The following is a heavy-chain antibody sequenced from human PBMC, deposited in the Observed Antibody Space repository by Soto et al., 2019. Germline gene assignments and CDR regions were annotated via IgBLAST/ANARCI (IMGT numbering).Heavy chain of an antibody. V-gene: IGHV4-31*03. Sequence: PSETLSLTCTVSGGSISSGGYYWSWIRQHPGKGLEWIGYIYYSGSTYYNPSLKSRVTISVDTSKNQFSLKLSSVTAADTAVYYCAREVPATAIPRYYFDYWGQGTLVTVSS. D-gene: IGHD2-2*02. CDR2: IYYSGST. J-gene: IGHJ4*02. CDR3: AREVPATAIPRYYFDY. CDR1: GGSISSGGYY.